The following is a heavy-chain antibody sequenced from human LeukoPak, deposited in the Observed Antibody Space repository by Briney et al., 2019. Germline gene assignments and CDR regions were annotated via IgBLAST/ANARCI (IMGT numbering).Heavy chain of an antibody. Sequence: SETLSLTCTVSGGSISRSSYYWGWIRQPPGKGLEWIGSIYYSGSTYYNPSLKSRLIISVDTSKNQFSLKLSSVTAADTAVYYCAREDDSSGLWGQGTLVTVSS. D-gene: IGHD3-22*01. CDR1: GGSISRSSYY. CDR2: IYYSGST. J-gene: IGHJ4*02. V-gene: IGHV4-39*07. CDR3: AREDDSSGL.